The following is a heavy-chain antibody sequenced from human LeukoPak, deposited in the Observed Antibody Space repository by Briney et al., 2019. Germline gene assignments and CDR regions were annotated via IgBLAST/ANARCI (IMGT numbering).Heavy chain of an antibody. D-gene: IGHD6-19*01. CDR2: MYHNSGAT. Sequence: SETLSLTCTVSGYSITTGYYWAWIRQPPGKGPEWIGSMYHNSGATFYSPSLKSRVTISVDTSKNQLSLKLSSVTAADTAVYYCARVAVAGKDYNWFDPWGQGTLVTVSS. CDR1: GYSITTGYY. J-gene: IGHJ5*02. V-gene: IGHV4-38-2*02. CDR3: ARVAVAGKDYNWFDP.